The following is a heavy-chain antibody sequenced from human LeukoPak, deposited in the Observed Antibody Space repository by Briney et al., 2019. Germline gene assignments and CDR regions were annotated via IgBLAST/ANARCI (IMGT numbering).Heavy chain of an antibody. V-gene: IGHV3-30-3*01. Sequence: GGALRLSCAAPGFTFSSYSMHWVRQAPGRGLEWVAVISYDGSNKYYADSVKGRFTISRDNSKNTLYLQMNSLRAEDTAVYYCARRGWGYYDSSGYYLNYYFDHWGQGTLVSVP. CDR2: ISYDGSNK. J-gene: IGHJ4*02. D-gene: IGHD3-22*01. CDR1: GFTFSSYS. CDR3: ARRGWGYYDSSGYYLNYYFDH.